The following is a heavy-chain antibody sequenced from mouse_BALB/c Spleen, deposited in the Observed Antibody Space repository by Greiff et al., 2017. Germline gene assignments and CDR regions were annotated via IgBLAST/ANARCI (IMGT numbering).Heavy chain of an antibody. J-gene: IGHJ4*01. Sequence: EVQLQESGGGLVQPGGSLKLSCAASGFTFSSYGMSWVRQTPDKRLELVATINSNGGSTYYPDSVKGRFTISRDNAKNTLYLQMSSLKSEDTAMYYCARDPSYAMDYWGQGTSVTVSS. CDR1: GFTFSSYG. CDR3: ARDPSYAMDY. CDR2: INSNGGST. V-gene: IGHV5-6-3*01.